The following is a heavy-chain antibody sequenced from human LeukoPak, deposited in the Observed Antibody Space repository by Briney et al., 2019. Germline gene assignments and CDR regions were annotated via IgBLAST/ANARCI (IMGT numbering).Heavy chain of an antibody. V-gene: IGHV4-34*01. CDR1: GRSFSGYY. CDR3: ARGLYPPTRHSSGWPGYYCYGMDV. D-gene: IGHD6-19*01. Sequence: PSDPLSLPCAVYGRSFSGYYWSWIRQPPGKGLEWIGEINHSGSTNYNPSLKSRVTISVDTSKNQFSLKLSSVTAADTAVYYCARGLYPPTRHSSGWPGYYCYGMDVWGQGTTVTVSS. CDR2: INHSGST. J-gene: IGHJ6*02.